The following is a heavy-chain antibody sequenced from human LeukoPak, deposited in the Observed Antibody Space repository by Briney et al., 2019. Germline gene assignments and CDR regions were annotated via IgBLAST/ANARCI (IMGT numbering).Heavy chain of an antibody. CDR3: ARRGDSSSWYFSSGDYFDY. D-gene: IGHD6-13*01. CDR2: MDPNSGNT. Sequence: ASVKVSCKASGYTFTSYDINWVRQATGQGLEWMGWMDPNSGNTGYAQKFHGRVTMTRNTSISTAYMELSSLRSEDTAVYYCARRGDSSSWYFSSGDYFDYWGQGTLVTVSS. J-gene: IGHJ4*02. CDR1: GYTFTSYD. V-gene: IGHV1-8*01.